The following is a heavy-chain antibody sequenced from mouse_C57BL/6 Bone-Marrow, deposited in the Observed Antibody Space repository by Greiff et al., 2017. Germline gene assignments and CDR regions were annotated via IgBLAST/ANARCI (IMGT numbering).Heavy chain of an antibody. CDR3: ARHGGLRPLDY. V-gene: IGHV5-6*01. CDR2: ISSGGSYT. J-gene: IGHJ2*01. Sequence: EVKLQESGGDLVKPGGSLKLSCAASGFTFSSYGMSWVRQTPDKRLEWVATISSGGSYTYYPDSVKGRFTISRDNAKNTLYLQMSSLKSEYTAMYYCARHGGLRPLDYWGQGTTLTVSS. D-gene: IGHD2-4*01. CDR1: GFTFSSYG.